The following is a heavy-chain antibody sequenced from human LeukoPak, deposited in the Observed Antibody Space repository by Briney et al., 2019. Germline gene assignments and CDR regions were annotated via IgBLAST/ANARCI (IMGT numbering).Heavy chain of an antibody. Sequence: RSGRSLRLSCAASGFTFDDYAMSWVRQAPGKGLEWVSGINWNGGSTGYVDSVKGRFAISRDNAKNSLYLQMNSLRGEDRALYYCARDAHFGGVFDIWGQGTMVTVSS. D-gene: IGHD2-21*01. CDR2: INWNGGST. CDR1: GFTFDDYA. J-gene: IGHJ3*02. CDR3: ARDAHFGGVFDI. V-gene: IGHV3-20*04.